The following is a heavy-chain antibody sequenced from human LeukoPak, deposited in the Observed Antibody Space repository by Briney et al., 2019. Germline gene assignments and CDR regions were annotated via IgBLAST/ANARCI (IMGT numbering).Heavy chain of an antibody. CDR2: IYSGGRT. D-gene: IGHD3-10*01. V-gene: IGHV3-66*04. J-gene: IGHJ4*02. CDR3: ARLSSAHY. CDR1: GFTVSSNF. Sequence: GGSLRLSCAASGFTVSSNFMSWVRQAPGKGLEWVSVIYSGGRTYYADSVKGRFTISRDKSNNTLYLQMNSLRAEDTAVYYCARLSSAHYWGQGTLVTVSS.